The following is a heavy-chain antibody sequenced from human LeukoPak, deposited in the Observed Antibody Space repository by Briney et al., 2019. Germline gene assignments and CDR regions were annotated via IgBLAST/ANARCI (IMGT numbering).Heavy chain of an antibody. CDR1: GFTVSSNY. J-gene: IGHJ4*02. Sequence: GGSLRLSCAASGFTVSSNYMSWVRQAPGKGLEWVSVIYSGGSTYYADYVKSRFTISRHNSKNTLDLQMNSLRAEDTAVYYCARAYHYYDSSGYAYWGQGTLVTVSS. CDR3: ARAYHYYDSSGYAY. V-gene: IGHV3-53*04. D-gene: IGHD3-22*01. CDR2: IYSGGST.